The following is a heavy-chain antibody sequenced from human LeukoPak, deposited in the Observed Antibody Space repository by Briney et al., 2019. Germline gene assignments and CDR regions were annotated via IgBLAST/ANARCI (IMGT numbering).Heavy chain of an antibody. J-gene: IGHJ4*02. V-gene: IGHV1-24*01. Sequence: ASVKVSCKVSGYTLTELSMHWVRQAPGKGLEWMGGFDPEDGETIYAQKFQGRVTMTEDTSTDTAYMELSSLRSEDTAVYYCATEQLYYYDSSGYSLFADWGQGTLVTVSS. CDR3: ATEQLYYYDSSGYSLFAD. CDR1: GYTLTELS. CDR2: FDPEDGET. D-gene: IGHD3-22*01.